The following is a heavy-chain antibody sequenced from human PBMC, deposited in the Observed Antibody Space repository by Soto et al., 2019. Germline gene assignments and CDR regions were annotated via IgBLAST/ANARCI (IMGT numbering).Heavy chain of an antibody. CDR2: ISLYSDGT. D-gene: IGHD2-2*01. CDR3: ARVVPGAEAWFGP. CDR1: GYTFSNYG. J-gene: IGHJ5*02. V-gene: IGHV1-18*01. Sequence: ASVKVSCKTSGYTFSNYGITWARQAPGQPLEWLGWISLYSDGTNYAQKFQGRVSMTTDTSTTTAYMELRSLRSDDTAVYYCARVVPGAEAWFGPWGQGTLVTVSS.